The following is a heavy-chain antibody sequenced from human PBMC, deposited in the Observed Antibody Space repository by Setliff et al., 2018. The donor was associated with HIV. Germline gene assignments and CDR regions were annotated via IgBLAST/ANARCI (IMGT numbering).Heavy chain of an antibody. CDR2: IYHTGST. J-gene: IGHJ3*01. V-gene: IGHV4-39*01. CDR3: ARSPGPTGGDIVNVVAADDAFDV. D-gene: IGHD2-15*01. Sequence: SETLSLTCTVSGGSINSTSYYWGWIRQPPGNGLEWIGSIYHTGSTYYKPSLKSRVTISVDTSKNQFSLRLSSVAAGDTAVYYCARSPGPTGGDIVNVVAADDAFDVWGQGTTVTVSS. CDR1: GGSINSTSYY.